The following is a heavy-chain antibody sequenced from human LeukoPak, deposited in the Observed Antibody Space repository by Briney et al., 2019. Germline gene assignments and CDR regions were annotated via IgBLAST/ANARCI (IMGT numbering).Heavy chain of an antibody. J-gene: IGHJ3*02. CDR1: GFTFSSYW. D-gene: IGHD6-13*01. CDR3: ARDLYSSRTNDAFVI. V-gene: IGHV3-48*04. CDR2: ISSSGSTI. Sequence: GGSLRLSCAASGFTFSSYWMSWVRQAPGKGLEWVSYISSSGSTIYYADSVKGRFTISRDNAKNSLYLQMNSLRAEDTAVYYCARDLYSSRTNDAFVIWGQGTIVTVSS.